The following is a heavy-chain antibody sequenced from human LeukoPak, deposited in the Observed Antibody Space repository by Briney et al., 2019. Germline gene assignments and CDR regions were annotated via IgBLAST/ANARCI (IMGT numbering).Heavy chain of an antibody. J-gene: IGHJ4*02. CDR1: GGTFSSYA. CDR3: ARGRGYCSGGSCYSVFDY. CDR2: IIPIFGTA. D-gene: IGHD2-15*01. V-gene: IGHV1-69*05. Sequence: ASVKVSCKASGGTFSSYAISWVRQAPGQGLEWMGRIIPIFGTANSAQKFQGRVTITTDESTSTAYMELNSLRSEDTAVYYCARGRGYCSGGSCYSVFDYWGQGTLATVSS.